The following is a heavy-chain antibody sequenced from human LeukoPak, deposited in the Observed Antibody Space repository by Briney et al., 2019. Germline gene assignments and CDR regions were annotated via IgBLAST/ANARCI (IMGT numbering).Heavy chain of an antibody. Sequence: GGSLRLSCAASGFTFSSYWMHWVRQAPGKGLVWVSRINSDRSSTSYADSVKGRFTISRDNAKNTLYLQMNSLRAEDTAVYYCARLRGIAARVGLDYWGQGTLVTVSS. V-gene: IGHV3-74*01. CDR1: GFTFSSYW. CDR3: ARLRGIAARVGLDY. CDR2: INSDRSST. J-gene: IGHJ4*02. D-gene: IGHD6-6*01.